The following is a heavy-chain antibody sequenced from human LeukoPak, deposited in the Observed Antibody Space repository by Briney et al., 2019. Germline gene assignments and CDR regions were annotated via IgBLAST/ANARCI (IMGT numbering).Heavy chain of an antibody. V-gene: IGHV4-4*07. D-gene: IGHD4-17*01. Sequence: SETLSLTCTVSGGSISSYYWSWIRQPAGKGLEWIGRIYTSGSTNYNPSLKGRVTMSVDTSKNQFSLRLSSVTAADTAVCYCARGGNHGDHFYFESWGQGTLVTVSS. CDR3: ARGGNHGDHFYFES. CDR1: GGSISSYY. CDR2: IYTSGST. J-gene: IGHJ4*02.